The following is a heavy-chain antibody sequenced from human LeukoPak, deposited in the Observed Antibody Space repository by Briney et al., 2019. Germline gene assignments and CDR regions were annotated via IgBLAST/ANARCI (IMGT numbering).Heavy chain of an antibody. V-gene: IGHV4-34*01. CDR3: ARVGNYDSSGYYYDY. Sequence: GSLRLSCVASGFTFSSHWMSWVRQAPGKGLEWIGEINHSGSTNYNPSLKSRVTISVDTSKNQFSLKLSSVTAADTAVYYCARVGNYDSSGYYYDYWGQGTLVTVSS. CDR1: GFTFSSHW. CDR2: INHSGST. J-gene: IGHJ4*02. D-gene: IGHD3-22*01.